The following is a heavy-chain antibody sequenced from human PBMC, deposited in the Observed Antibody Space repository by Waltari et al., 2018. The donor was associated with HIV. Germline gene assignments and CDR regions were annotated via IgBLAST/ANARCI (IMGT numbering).Heavy chain of an antibody. V-gene: IGHV3-48*01. J-gene: IGHJ4*02. D-gene: IGHD2-15*01. CDR1: GFAFRTYS. Sequence: EVQLVESGGSLVQPGGALRLSCTACGFAFRTYSFKWVRQPPGKGLEWISYISSRGDTVYYAGSVKGRFTISRDNAKNSLYLQMNSLRPEDTAVYYCASPAQAEGYWGQGTLVTVSS. CDR2: ISSRGDTV. CDR3: ASPAQAEGY.